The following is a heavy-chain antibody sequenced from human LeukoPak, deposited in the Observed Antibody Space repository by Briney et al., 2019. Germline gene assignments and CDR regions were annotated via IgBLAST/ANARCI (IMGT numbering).Heavy chain of an antibody. V-gene: IGHV3-23*01. CDR1: GFPISTNG. CDR3: AKDQTPYY. CDR2: IVGGDGGT. Sequence: GGSLRLSCAASGFPISTNGMSWVRQAPGKGLEWVSGIVGGDGGTYYADSVKGRFIISRDNSKNTLYVQMNSLRAEDTAVYFCAKDQTPYYWGQGTLVTVSS. J-gene: IGHJ4*02.